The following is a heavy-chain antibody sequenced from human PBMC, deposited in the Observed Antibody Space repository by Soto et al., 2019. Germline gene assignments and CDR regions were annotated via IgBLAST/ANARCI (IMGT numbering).Heavy chain of an antibody. V-gene: IGHV4-4*07. CDR2: IYTSGST. J-gene: IGHJ6*02. CDR1: GGSISSYY. Sequence: SETLSLTCTVSGGSISSYYWSWIRQPAGKGLEWIGSIYTSGSTNYNPSLKSRVTMSVDTSKNQFSLKLSSVTAADTAVYYCARARYYYGSGRYLFADYYYYGMDVWGQGTTVTVSS. D-gene: IGHD3-10*01. CDR3: ARARYYYGSGRYLFADYYYYGMDV.